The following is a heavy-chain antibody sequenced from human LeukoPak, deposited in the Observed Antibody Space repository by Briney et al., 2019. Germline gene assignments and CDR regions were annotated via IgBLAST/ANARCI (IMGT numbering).Heavy chain of an antibody. J-gene: IGHJ6*03. D-gene: IGHD3-22*01. CDR2: ISSSSSTI. V-gene: IGHV3-48*01. Sequence: PGGSLRLSCAASGFTFSSYSMNWVRQAPGKGLEWVSYISSSSSTIYYADPVKGRFTISRDNAKNSLYLQMNSLRAEDTAVYYCARDRYYYDSSGYYYMDVWGKGTTVTVSS. CDR3: ARDRYYYDSSGYYYMDV. CDR1: GFTFSSYS.